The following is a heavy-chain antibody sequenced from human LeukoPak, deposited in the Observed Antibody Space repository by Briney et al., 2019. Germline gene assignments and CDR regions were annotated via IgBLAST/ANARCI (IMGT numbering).Heavy chain of an antibody. J-gene: IGHJ4*02. V-gene: IGHV1-46*01. CDR3: ARVRTVADY. CDR2: INPSRGST. D-gene: IGHD4-23*01. CDR1: GYTFTSYF. Sequence: GASVKVSCKASGYTFTSYFMHWVRQAPGQGLEWMGIINPSRGSTNYAQKFQGRVTMTRDTSTSTVYMELSSLRSEDTAVYYCARVRTVADYWGQGTLVTVSS.